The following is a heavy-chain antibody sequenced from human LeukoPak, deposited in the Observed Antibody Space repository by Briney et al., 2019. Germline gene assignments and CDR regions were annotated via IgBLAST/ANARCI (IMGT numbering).Heavy chain of an antibody. D-gene: IGHD2-8*01. CDR2: INPNSGGT. Sequence: ASVKVSCKASGYTFTGYYMHKVRQAPRQGLEWMGRINPNSGGTNYAQKFQGRVTMTRDTSISTAYMELSRLRSDDTAVYYCARDRAAAPRTNAFDIWGQGTMVTVSS. V-gene: IGHV1-2*06. J-gene: IGHJ3*02. CDR1: GYTFTGYY. CDR3: ARDRAAAPRTNAFDI.